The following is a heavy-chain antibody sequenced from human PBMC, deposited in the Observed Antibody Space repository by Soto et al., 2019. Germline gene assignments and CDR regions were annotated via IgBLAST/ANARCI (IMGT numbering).Heavy chain of an antibody. CDR1: GGSISVYY. D-gene: IGHD1-26*01. CDR2: IYASGSP. Sequence: SETLSLTCTISGGSISVYYWSWVRQPPGHELEWIGYIYASGSPYYNPSLRSRVTISADTSKNQISLKLTSPTAADTAVYYCPRGVGSSPPRYWGRGTLVTVSS. CDR3: PRGVGSSPPRY. J-gene: IGHJ4*02. V-gene: IGHV4-59*01.